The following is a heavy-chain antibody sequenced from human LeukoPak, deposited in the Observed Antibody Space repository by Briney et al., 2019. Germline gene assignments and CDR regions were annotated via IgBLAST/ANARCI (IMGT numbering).Heavy chain of an antibody. CDR3: ACAYGSGSFHFDY. CDR2: IYSGGST. D-gene: IGHD3-10*01. V-gene: IGHV3-66*01. J-gene: IGHJ4*02. CDR1: GFAVSSNY. Sequence: GGSLRLSCAASGFAVSSNYMSWVRQAPGKGLEWVSVIYSGGSTYYADSVKGRLTISRDNSKNTLYLQMNSLRAEDTAVYYCACAYGSGSFHFDYWGQGTLVTVSS.